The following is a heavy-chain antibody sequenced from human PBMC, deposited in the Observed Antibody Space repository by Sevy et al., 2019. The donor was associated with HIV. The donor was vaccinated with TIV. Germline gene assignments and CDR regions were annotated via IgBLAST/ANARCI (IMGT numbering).Heavy chain of an antibody. Sequence: SETLSLTCAVSGYSISSGYYWGWIRQPPGKGLEWIGSIYHSGSTYYNPSLKSRVTISVDTSKNQFSLKLSSVTTADTAVYYCARGLPSSSWGHYYYYYYGMDVWGQGTTVTVSS. CDR1: GYSISSGYY. D-gene: IGHD6-13*01. CDR3: ARGLPSSSWGHYYYYYYGMDV. J-gene: IGHJ6*02. V-gene: IGHV4-38-2*01. CDR2: IYHSGST.